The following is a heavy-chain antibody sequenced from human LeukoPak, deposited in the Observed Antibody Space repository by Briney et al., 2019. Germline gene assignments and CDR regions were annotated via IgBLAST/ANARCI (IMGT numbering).Heavy chain of an antibody. Sequence: SETLSLTCTVSGGSISSYYWSWIRQPPGKGLEWIGSIYYSGSTYYNPSLKSRVTISVDTSKNQFSLKLSSVTAADTAVYYCASLTPPGFSPDAYYYDSSGYSGGYFDYWGQGTLVTVSS. CDR3: ASLTPPGFSPDAYYYDSSGYSGGYFDY. CDR2: IYYSGST. J-gene: IGHJ4*02. CDR1: GGSISSYY. V-gene: IGHV4-59*05. D-gene: IGHD3-22*01.